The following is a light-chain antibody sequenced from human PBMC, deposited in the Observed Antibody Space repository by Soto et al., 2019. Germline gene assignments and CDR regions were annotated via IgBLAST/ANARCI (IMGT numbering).Light chain of an antibody. J-gene: IGLJ1*01. CDR1: ISDFNKYDR. V-gene: IGLV2-18*01. CDR2: EVN. CDR3: SLNTTDSTSL. Sequence: QSALTRPPSVSGTPGQSVTISCTGTISDFNKYDRVSWYQRPPGTGPMLIIFEVNNRPSGVPDRFSGSKSGTTASLTLSGLQAEDGGDYYCSLNTTDSTSLFGPGTHVTVL.